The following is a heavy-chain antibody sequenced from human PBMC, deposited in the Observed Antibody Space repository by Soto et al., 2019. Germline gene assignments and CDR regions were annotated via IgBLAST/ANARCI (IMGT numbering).Heavy chain of an antibody. Sequence: EVQLVESGGGLVQPGGSLRLSCTVSGFTFGDYWMTWVRQAPGKGLEWVDNMNQDGSEKYYVDSVQGRFAISRDNAKNSLYLQMHSLSAEDTAVYYCASQRVSYAMDVWGQGTTVTVSS. CDR3: ASQRVSYAMDV. D-gene: IGHD1-1*01. J-gene: IGHJ6*02. CDR2: MNQDGSEK. CDR1: GFTFGDYW. V-gene: IGHV3-7*05.